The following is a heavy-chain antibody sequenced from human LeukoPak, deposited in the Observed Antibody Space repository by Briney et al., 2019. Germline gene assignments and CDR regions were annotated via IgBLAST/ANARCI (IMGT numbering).Heavy chain of an antibody. CDR3: ARPRDGYFPYYFDY. CDR2: MFPDDSDI. D-gene: IGHD3-22*01. CDR1: GYSFTSYW. V-gene: IGHV5-51*01. Sequence: GESLKISCKGSGYSFTSYWIGWVRQMPGKGLEWMGIMFPDDSDIRYSPSFQGQVTISADKSISTAYLQWSSLQASDTAMYYCARPRDGYFPYYFDYWGQGTLVTVSS. J-gene: IGHJ4*02.